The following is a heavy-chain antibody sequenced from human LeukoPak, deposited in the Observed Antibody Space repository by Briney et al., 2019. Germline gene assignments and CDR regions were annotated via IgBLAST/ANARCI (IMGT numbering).Heavy chain of an antibody. V-gene: IGHV4-59*01. CDR3: ASRGYSSGWYPY. J-gene: IGHJ4*02. Sequence: SETLCLTCTVSGGSISSYYWSWIRQPPGKGLEWIGYIYYSGSTNYNPSLKSRVTISVDTSKNQSSLKLSSVTAADTAVYYCASRGYSSGWYPYWGQGTLVTVSS. CDR1: GGSISSYY. CDR2: IYYSGST. D-gene: IGHD6-19*01.